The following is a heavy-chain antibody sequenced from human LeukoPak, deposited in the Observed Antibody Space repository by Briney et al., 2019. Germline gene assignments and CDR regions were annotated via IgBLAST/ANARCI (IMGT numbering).Heavy chain of an antibody. V-gene: IGHV4-34*01. CDR3: ARGGFHYDYVWGSYRGNYFDY. CDR2: INHSGST. D-gene: IGHD3-16*02. CDR1: GGSFSGYY. J-gene: IGHJ4*02. Sequence: SETLSLTCAVYGGSFSGYYWSWIRQPPGKGLEWIGEINHSGSTNYKPSLKSRVTISVDTSKNQFSLKLSSVTAADTAVYYCARGGFHYDYVWGSYRGNYFDYWGQGTLVTVSS.